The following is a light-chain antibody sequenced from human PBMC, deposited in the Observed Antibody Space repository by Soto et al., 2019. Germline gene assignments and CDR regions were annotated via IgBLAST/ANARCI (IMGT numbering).Light chain of an antibody. Sequence: QSALTQPASVSGSPGQSITISCTRISSDVGSYSLVSWYQQHPGKAPQLMIYEVIKRPAGVSDRFSASESGNTASLTISGLQAEDDAHYYCGSYGGGSTLYWMFGGGSKLTVL. J-gene: IGLJ3*02. CDR3: GSYGGGSTLYWM. CDR2: EVI. CDR1: SSDVGSYSL. V-gene: IGLV2-23*02.